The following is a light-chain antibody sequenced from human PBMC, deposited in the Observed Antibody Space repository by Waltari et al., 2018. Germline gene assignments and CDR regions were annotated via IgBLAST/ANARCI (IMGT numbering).Light chain of an antibody. CDR3: SSYAGSSKGV. CDR2: AVS. CDR1: SSDVGNYKR. Sequence: QSALTQPASVSGSPGQSITISCTGTSSDVGNYKRVSWYQQHPGKAPKLMIYAVSKRPSGVSYRFSGSKSGEMASLTISGLQPEDEAEYFCSSYAGSSKGVFGGGTKVTVL. J-gene: IGLJ2*01. V-gene: IGLV2-23*02.